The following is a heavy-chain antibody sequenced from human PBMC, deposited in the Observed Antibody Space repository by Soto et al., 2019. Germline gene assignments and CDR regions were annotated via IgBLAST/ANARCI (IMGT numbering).Heavy chain of an antibody. CDR2: IIPIFGTA. J-gene: IGHJ6*02. V-gene: IGHV1-69*13. CDR3: ARDLGYCSSTSCSEYYYYGMDV. Sequence: SVKVSCKASGGTFSSYAISWERQAPGQGLEWMGGIIPIFGTANYAQKFQGRVTITADESTSTAYMELSSLRSEDTAVYYCARDLGYCSSTSCSEYYYYGMDVWGQGTTVTVSS. CDR1: GGTFSSYA. D-gene: IGHD2-2*01.